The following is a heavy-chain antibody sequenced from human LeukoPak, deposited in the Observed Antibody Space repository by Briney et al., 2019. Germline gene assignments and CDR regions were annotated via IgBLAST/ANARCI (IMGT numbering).Heavy chain of an antibody. CDR3: ARANGDGSGSYYNYHYYYGMDV. Sequence: GRSLRLSCAASGFTFSSYAMDWVRQAPGKGLEWVAFMSYDGSYKYYGDSVRGRFTISRDNSKNTFYLQMNSLRAEDTAVYYCARANGDGSGSYYNYHYYYGMDVWGKGTTVTVSS. J-gene: IGHJ6*04. V-gene: IGHV3-30*04. CDR1: GFTFSSYA. D-gene: IGHD3-10*01. CDR2: MSYDGSYK.